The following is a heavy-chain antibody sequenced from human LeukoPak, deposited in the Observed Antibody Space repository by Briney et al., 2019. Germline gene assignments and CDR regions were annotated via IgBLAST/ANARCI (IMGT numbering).Heavy chain of an antibody. CDR1: GFTFSSYS. CDR2: ISSSSSYI. V-gene: IGHV3-21*01. J-gene: IGHJ5*02. Sequence: GGSLRLSCAASGFTFSSYSMNWVRQAPGKGLEWVSSISSSSSYIYYADSVKGRFTISRDNAKNSLYLQMNSLRAEDTAVYYCAIVPHAYGSGDPRFDPWGQGTLVTVSS. CDR3: AIVPHAYGSGDPRFDP. D-gene: IGHD3-10*01.